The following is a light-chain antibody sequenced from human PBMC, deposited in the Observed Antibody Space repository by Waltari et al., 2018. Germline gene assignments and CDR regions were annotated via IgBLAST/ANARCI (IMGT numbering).Light chain of an antibody. CDR3: QQYNDWPRVT. CDR1: QDISSY. J-gene: IGKJ4*01. Sequence: IQLTQSPPSLSASVGDRVTITCRASQDISSYLAWYQQKPGKAPNLLIYAASSLQTGVPSRFSGSGSGTDFTLTISSLQPEDFATYYCQQYNDWPRVTFGGGTKVEIK. CDR2: AAS. V-gene: IGKV1-9*01.